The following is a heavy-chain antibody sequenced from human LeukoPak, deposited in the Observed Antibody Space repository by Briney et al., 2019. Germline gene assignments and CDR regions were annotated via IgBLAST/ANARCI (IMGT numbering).Heavy chain of an antibody. D-gene: IGHD2-21*01. V-gene: IGHV4-59*01. CDR2: IYYSGST. J-gene: IGHJ4*02. Sequence: PSETLSLTCTVSGCSISSYYWSWIRQPPGKGLEWIGYIYYSGSTNYNPSLKSRVTISVDTSKNQFSLKLSSVTAADTAVYYCARAGGINFFDYWGQGTLVTVSS. CDR1: GCSISSYY. CDR3: ARAGGINFFDY.